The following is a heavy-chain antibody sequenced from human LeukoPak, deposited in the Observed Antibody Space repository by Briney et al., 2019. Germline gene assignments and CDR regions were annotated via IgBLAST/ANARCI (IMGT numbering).Heavy chain of an antibody. D-gene: IGHD5-24*01. Sequence: PGGSLRLSCPASGFSFSAYGIYWVRQAPGKGLEYVSGISTNGGSTYYADSVKGRFTISRDNSKNTVVFQMSSLRVEDTAIYYCVKDGRDGYKHPSDYWGQGTLVTVSS. CDR1: GFSFSAYG. V-gene: IGHV3-64*05. J-gene: IGHJ4*02. CDR3: VKDGRDGYKHPSDY. CDR2: ISTNGGST.